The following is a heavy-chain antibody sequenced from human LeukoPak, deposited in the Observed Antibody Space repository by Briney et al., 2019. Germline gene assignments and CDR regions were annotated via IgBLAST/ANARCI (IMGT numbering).Heavy chain of an antibody. J-gene: IGHJ3*02. CDR2: MYYSGLT. V-gene: IGHV4-61*05. Sequence: SETLSLTCTVSGVPISSTSYYWDWIRQPPGRGLEWIGYMYYSGLTSYNPSLKSRVTISLDTSKSHFSLKLNSVTTADTAVYYCARGIIGEGFTGAFDIWGQGTKVTVSS. CDR1: GVPISSTSYY. D-gene: IGHD3-3*02. CDR3: ARGIIGEGFTGAFDI.